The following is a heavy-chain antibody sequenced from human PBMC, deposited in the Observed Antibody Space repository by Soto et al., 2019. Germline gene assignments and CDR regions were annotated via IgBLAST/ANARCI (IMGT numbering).Heavy chain of an antibody. V-gene: IGHV4-31*03. CDR3: ARALYYYDSSVYFPN. CDR1: GGSISSGDYY. CDR2: IYYSGST. D-gene: IGHD3-22*01. Sequence: SETLSLTCTVSGGSISSGDYYWSWIRQHPGKGLEWIGYIYYSGSTYYNPSLKSRVTISVDTSKNQFSLKLSSLTAADTAVYYCARALYYYDSSVYFPNWGKGPRVTFPP. J-gene: IGHJ4*02.